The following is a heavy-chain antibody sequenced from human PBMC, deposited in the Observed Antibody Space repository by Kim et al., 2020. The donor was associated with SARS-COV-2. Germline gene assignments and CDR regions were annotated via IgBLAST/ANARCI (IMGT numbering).Heavy chain of an antibody. CDR2: IYYSGST. V-gene: IGHV4-61*01. CDR3: ARDKGYYDSSGYYYYFDY. CDR1: VGSVSSGSYY. D-gene: IGHD3-22*01. Sequence: SETLSLTCTVSVGSVSSGSYYWSWIRQPPGKGLEWIGYIYYSGSTNYNPSLKSRVTISVDTSKNQFSLKLSYVTAADTAVYYCARDKGYYDSSGYYYYFDYWGQGTLVTVSS. J-gene: IGHJ4*02.